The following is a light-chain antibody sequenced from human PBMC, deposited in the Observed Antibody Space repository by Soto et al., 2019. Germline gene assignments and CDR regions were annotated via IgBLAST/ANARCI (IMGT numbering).Light chain of an antibody. CDR2: EVS. CDR3: CSYAGSSTQV. Sequence: QSVLTQPASVSRSPGQSITISCTGTSSDVGGYNLVSWYQQHPGKAPKLMIYEVSKRPSGVSNRFSGSKSGNTASLTISGLQAEDEADYYCCSYAGSSTQVFGTGTKVTVL. V-gene: IGLV2-23*02. CDR1: SSDVGGYNL. J-gene: IGLJ1*01.